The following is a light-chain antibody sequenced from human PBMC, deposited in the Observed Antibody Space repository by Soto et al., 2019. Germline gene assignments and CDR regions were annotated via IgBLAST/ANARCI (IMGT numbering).Light chain of an antibody. CDR1: SSDVGGYNY. V-gene: IGLV2-14*01. Sequence: QSVLTQPASVSGSPGQWITISCTGTSSDVGGYNYVSWYQQHPAKAPKLLIYEVSNRPSGVTNRFSGSKSGNTASLTISGLQAEDEGDYYCSSYTSSSTLVVFGGGTKPTVL. CDR2: EVS. CDR3: SSYTSSSTLVV. J-gene: IGLJ2*01.